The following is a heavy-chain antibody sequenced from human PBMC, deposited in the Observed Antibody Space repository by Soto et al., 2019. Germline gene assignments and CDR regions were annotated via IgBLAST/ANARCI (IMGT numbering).Heavy chain of an antibody. CDR2: IHSGGNT. J-gene: IGHJ4*02. CDR1: GFSVSSTF. D-gene: IGHD2-21*02. CDR3: ARALVTTPPRTFDY. V-gene: IGHV3-66*01. Sequence: ESVGGLVQPGGSLRLSCAVSGFSVSSTFMNWVRQATGKGLEWVAVIHSGGNTFYGDSVKGRFTISRDSSKNMVYLQMSSLRGEDTAVYFCARALVTTPPRTFDYWGQGTLVTVSS.